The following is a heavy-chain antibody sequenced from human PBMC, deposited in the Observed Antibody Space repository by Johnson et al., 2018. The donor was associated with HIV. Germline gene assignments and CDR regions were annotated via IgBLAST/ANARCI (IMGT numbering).Heavy chain of an antibody. J-gene: IGHJ3*02. CDR2: VNQDGSAK. V-gene: IGHV3-7*02. Sequence: VQLVESGGGLVQPGGSLRLSCAASGFTLSNHWMSWVRQAPGKGLEYVANVNQDGSAKFYVDSVKGRFTISRDNSNNTLYLQMNSLRAEDTAVYYCARSGYCTTSSCTDDAFDIWGQGTMVTVSS. CDR1: GFTLSNHW. D-gene: IGHD2-2*01. CDR3: ARSGYCTTSSCTDDAFDI.